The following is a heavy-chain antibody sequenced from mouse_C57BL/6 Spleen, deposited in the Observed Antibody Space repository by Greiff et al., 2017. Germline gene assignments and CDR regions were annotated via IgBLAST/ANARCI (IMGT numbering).Heavy chain of an antibody. D-gene: IGHD2-3*01. CDR2: IYPGSGNT. CDR3: AREKIYDGYYDWYFDV. Sequence: QVHVKQSGAELVRPGASVKLSCKASGYTFTDYYINWVKQRPGQGLEWIARIYPGSGNTYYNEKFKGKATLTAEKSSSTAYMQLSSLTSEDSAVYFCAREKIYDGYYDWYFDVWGTGTTVTVSS. V-gene: IGHV1-76*01. J-gene: IGHJ1*03. CDR1: GYTFTDYY.